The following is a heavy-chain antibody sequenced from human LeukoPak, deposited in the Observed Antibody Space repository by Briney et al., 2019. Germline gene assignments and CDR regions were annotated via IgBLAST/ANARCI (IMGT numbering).Heavy chain of an antibody. CDR1: GGSISSHY. Sequence: PSETLSLTCTVSGGSISSHYWSWIRQPPGQGLEWIGYIYYSGSTNYNPSLKSRVTISVDTSKNQFSLKLSSVTAADTAVYYCARVQTSYDFWSGYYSLRYNWFDPWGQGTLVTVSS. J-gene: IGHJ5*02. CDR3: ARVQTSYDFWSGYYSLRYNWFDP. D-gene: IGHD3-3*01. V-gene: IGHV4-59*11. CDR2: IYYSGST.